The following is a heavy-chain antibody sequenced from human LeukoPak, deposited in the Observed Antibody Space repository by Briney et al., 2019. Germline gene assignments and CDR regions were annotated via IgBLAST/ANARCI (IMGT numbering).Heavy chain of an antibody. CDR2: IYYSGGT. CDR3: ARETSSSRNYYYMDV. Sequence: SETLSLTCTVSGGSISSYYWRWIWQPPGKGLGRSGYIYYSGGTNYNPSLKSRVTISVATSKNQFSLKLSSVTAADTAVYYCARETSSSRNYYYMDVWGKGTTVTISS. J-gene: IGHJ6*03. D-gene: IGHD6-13*01. V-gene: IGHV4-59*01. CDR1: GGSISSYY.